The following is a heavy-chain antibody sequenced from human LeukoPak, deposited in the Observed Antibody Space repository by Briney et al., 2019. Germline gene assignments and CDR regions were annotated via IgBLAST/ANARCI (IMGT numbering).Heavy chain of an antibody. Sequence: SQCLSLAWTVVGASTSRVSCGWIRQPPGKGLGWGGNLYYTVRTHYHPSLQSRHPISVDTSRNQFSLNLRPVTAADTAVYSCARHLAYVADSVVIPAASNWYFDLWGRGTLVTVSS. J-gene: IGHJ2*01. CDR3: ARHLAYVADSVVIPAASNWYFDL. CDR2: LYYTVRT. D-gene: IGHD2-2*01. V-gene: IGHV4-59*08. CDR1: GASTSRVS.